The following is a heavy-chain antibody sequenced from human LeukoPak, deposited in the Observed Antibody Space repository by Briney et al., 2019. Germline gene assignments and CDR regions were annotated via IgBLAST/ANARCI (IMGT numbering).Heavy chain of an antibody. CDR2: IGSSSTI. V-gene: IGHV3-48*02. CDR3: ARWWNAFDI. Sequence: GGSLRLSCAASGFTFSSYSMNWVRQAPGKGLEWVSYIGSSSTIYYADSVKGRFTISRDNAKYSLYLQMNSLRDEDTAVYYCARWWNAFDIWGQGTMVTVSS. CDR1: GFTFSSYS. D-gene: IGHD2-15*01. J-gene: IGHJ3*02.